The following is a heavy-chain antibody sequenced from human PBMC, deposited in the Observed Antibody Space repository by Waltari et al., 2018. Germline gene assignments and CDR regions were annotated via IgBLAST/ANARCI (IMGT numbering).Heavy chain of an antibody. CDR2: MRGSGGTT. CDR1: GFTFCLYA. D-gene: IGHD3-10*01. J-gene: IGHJ4*02. CDR3: AKGSGVDS. V-gene: IGHV3-23*01. Sequence: VQLLESGGVLVQPGGSLRLSWAAPGFTFCLYAMSWVRQAPGKGLEWVSAMRGSGGTTYYADAVKGRFTISRDNSKSTLYLQMNSLRADDTAVYYCAKGSGVDSLGQGTLVTVSS.